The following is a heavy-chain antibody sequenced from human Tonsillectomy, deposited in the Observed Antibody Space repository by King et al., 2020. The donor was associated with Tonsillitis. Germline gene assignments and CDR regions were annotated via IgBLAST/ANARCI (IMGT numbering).Heavy chain of an antibody. D-gene: IGHD2-15*01. J-gene: IGHJ6*02. CDR2: IIPIFGTA. CDR3: ARALCSGGSCYYYYGMDV. Sequence: QLVQSGTEVKKPGSSVKVSCKASGGTFSSYAISWVRQAPGQGLEWMGGIIPIFGTANYAQKFQGRVTITADESTSTAYMELSSLRSEDTAVYYCARALCSGGSCYYYYGMDVWGQGTTVTVSS. CDR1: GGTFSSYA. V-gene: IGHV1-69*01.